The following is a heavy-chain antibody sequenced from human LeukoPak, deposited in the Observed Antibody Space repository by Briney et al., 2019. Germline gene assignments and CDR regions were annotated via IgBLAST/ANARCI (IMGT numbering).Heavy chain of an antibody. Sequence: GSLRLSCAASGFTFSSYSMNWIRQPPGKGLEWIGYIDYSGSSDYNPSLKSRVTISLDTSKNQFSLKVNSVTAADTAVYYCAREYGRPDDCFDTWGQGTMVTVSS. J-gene: IGHJ3*02. CDR2: IDYSGSS. CDR1: GFTFSSYS. V-gene: IGHV4-59*01. CDR3: AREYGRPDDCFDT. D-gene: IGHD2-21*01.